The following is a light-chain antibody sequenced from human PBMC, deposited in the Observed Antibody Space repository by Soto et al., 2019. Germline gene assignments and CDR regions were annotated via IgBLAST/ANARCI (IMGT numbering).Light chain of an antibody. Sequence: QSVLTQPASVSGAPGQRVTISCTGSSSNIGAGYDVHWYQQLPGTAPKLLIYGNSHRPSGVPDRFSGSKSGNSASLAISGLQAEDEADYYCQSYNSSLSLVVFGGGTKLTVL. CDR1: SSNIGAGYD. CDR3: QSYNSSLSLVV. V-gene: IGLV1-40*01. J-gene: IGLJ3*02. CDR2: GNS.